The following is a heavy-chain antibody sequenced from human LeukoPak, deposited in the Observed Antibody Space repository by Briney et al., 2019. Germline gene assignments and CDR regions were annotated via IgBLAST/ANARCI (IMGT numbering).Heavy chain of an antibody. CDR1: GFTFSSHG. V-gene: IGHV3-49*04. Sequence: SLRLSCAASGFTFSSHGMHWVRQAPGKGLEWVGFVRTNSYGGTTDYAASVKGRFTISRDESKSVAYLHMNSLRTDDTAMYYCSRGSSYNNYFHFWGQGTLVSVS. CDR3: SRGSSYNNYFHF. CDR2: VRTNSYGGTT. J-gene: IGHJ4*02. D-gene: IGHD3-10*01.